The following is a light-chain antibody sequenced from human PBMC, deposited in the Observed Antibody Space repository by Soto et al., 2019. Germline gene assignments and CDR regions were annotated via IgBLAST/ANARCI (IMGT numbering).Light chain of an antibody. CDR3: QQYNTYWT. V-gene: IGKV1-5*01. Sequence: DIQMTQSPSTLSASVGDRVTITCRASQSISIWLAWYQQKPGKAPKLLIWHASNLESGVPSRFSGSGSGTEFALTISSLQPDDFATYYCQQYNTYWTFGQGTKVEIK. CDR1: QSISIW. CDR2: HAS. J-gene: IGKJ1*01.